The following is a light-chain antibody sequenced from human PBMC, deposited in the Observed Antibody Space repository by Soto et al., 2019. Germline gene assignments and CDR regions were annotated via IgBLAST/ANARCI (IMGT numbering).Light chain of an antibody. CDR1: QSISSY. V-gene: IGKV1-39*01. J-gene: IGKJ1*01. Sequence: AQYPGTLSLSPGDRVTITCRARQSISSYLNWYQQKPGKAPKLLIYAASSLQSGVPSRFSGSGSGTDFTLTISSLQPEDFATYYCQQSYSTTWTLGQGTKV. CDR3: QQSYSTTWT. CDR2: AAS.